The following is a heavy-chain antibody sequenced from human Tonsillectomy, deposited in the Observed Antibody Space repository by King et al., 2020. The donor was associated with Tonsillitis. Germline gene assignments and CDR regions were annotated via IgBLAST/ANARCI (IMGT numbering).Heavy chain of an antibody. CDR2: IRSKANSYAS. V-gene: IGHV3-73*02. D-gene: IGHD3-22*01. CDR3: TRRTQDDSGGYYYY. CDR1: GFTFSCSA. Sequence: VQLVESGGGLGHPGGSLKLSCAASGFTFSCSAMHWVRQASGKGVDVVGRIRSKANSYASSSAAAVKGRFNISRDDSKNTAYLQMNSLKTEDTAVYYCTRRTQDDSGGYYYYWGQGTLVTVSS. J-gene: IGHJ4*02.